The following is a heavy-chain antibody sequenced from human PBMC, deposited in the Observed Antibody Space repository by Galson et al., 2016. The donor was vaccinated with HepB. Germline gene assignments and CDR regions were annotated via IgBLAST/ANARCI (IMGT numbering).Heavy chain of an antibody. D-gene: IGHD3-9*01. V-gene: IGHV5-51*01. CDR3: VRGALRFFDACDS. CDR2: IYPGDSDT. CDR1: GYSFNTYW. Sequence: QSGAEVKKPGESLKISCKASGYSFNTYWIGWVRQMPGKGLEWMGVIYPGDSDTRYSPSFQGQVTISCDKSINTAFLQWNSLKASDSAMYYCVRGALRFFDACDSWGQGTLVTGSS. J-gene: IGHJ4*02.